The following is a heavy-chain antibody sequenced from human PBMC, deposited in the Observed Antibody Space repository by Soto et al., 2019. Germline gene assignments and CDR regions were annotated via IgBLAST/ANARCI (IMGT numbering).Heavy chain of an antibody. CDR1: GFTFSSYW. Sequence: GGSLRLSCAASGFTFSSYWMSWVRQAPGKGLEWVANIKQDGSEKYYVDSVKGRFTISRDNAKNSLYLQMNSLRAEDTAVYYCARERARLPLSSYYYYMDVWGKGTTVTVSS. D-gene: IGHD4-17*01. CDR3: ARERARLPLSSYYYYMDV. V-gene: IGHV3-7*01. CDR2: IKQDGSEK. J-gene: IGHJ6*03.